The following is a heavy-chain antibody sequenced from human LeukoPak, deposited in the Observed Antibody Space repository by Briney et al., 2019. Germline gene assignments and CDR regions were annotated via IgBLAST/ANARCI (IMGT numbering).Heavy chain of an antibody. J-gene: IGHJ4*02. CDR2: ISSSGSTI. Sequence: GGSLRLSCAASGFTFSSYEVNWVRQAPGKGLEWVSYISSSGSTIYYADSVKGRFTISRDNAKNSLYLQMNSLRAEDTAVYYCARDPLGYCSSTSCSDYWGQGTLVTVSS. V-gene: IGHV3-48*03. CDR1: GFTFSSYE. CDR3: ARDPLGYCSSTSCSDY. D-gene: IGHD2-2*01.